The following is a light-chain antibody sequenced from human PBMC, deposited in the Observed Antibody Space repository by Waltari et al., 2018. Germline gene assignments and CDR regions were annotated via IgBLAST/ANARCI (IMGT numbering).Light chain of an antibody. J-gene: IGKJ1*01. Sequence: IVLTQSPGTLPLSPGERATLSCRASQAVSRFLAWYQQKPGQAPRLLIYDTSPRATGIPDRFSGSGSGTDFSLTISRLEPEDFAVYYCQKYGSLPATFGQGTKVEIK. CDR1: QAVSRF. V-gene: IGKV3-20*01. CDR3: QKYGSLPAT. CDR2: DTS.